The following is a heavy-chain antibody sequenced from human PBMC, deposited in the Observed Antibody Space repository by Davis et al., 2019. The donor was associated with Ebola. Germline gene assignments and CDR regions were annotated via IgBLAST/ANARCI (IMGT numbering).Heavy chain of an antibody. CDR3: ATDPYGANPQSADY. CDR1: GFVFRNYV. Sequence: HTGGSLRLSCAASGFVFRNYVMSRVRQAPGKGLEWVSRINSDGIFTSYADSVKGRFTISRDNAKDTLFLQMNSLRADDTAVYYCATDPYGANPQSADYWGQGSLVTVSS. V-gene: IGHV3-74*01. D-gene: IGHD4/OR15-4a*01. J-gene: IGHJ4*02. CDR2: INSDGIFT.